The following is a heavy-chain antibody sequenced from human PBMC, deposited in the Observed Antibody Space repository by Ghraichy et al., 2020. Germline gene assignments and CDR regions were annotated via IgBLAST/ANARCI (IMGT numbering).Heavy chain of an antibody. D-gene: IGHD2-15*01. CDR2: IIPIFGTA. CDR3: ARDNSPYCSGGSCYPGSDQYYYGMDV. V-gene: IGHV1-69*13. J-gene: IGHJ6*02. Sequence: SVKVSCKASGGTFSSYAISWVRQAPGQGLEWMGGIIPIFGTANYAQKFQGRVTITADESTSTAYMELSSLRSEDTAVYYCARDNSPYCSGGSCYPGSDQYYYGMDVWGQGTTVTVSS. CDR1: GGTFSSYA.